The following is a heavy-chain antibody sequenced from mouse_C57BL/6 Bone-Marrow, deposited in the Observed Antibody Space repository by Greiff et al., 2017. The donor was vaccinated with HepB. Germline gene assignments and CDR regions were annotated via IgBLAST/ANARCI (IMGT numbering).Heavy chain of an antibody. Sequence: VQLQQSGPELVKPGASVKISCKASGYAFSSSWMNWVKQRTGKGLEWIGRIFPGYGDTNYNGKFKGKATLTADKSSSKPYMQLSSLTSEDSAVYFCARDDYDYAMDYWGQGPAVTVSS. CDR3: ARDDYDYAMDY. CDR1: GYAFSSSW. J-gene: IGHJ4*01. CDR2: IFPGYGDT. V-gene: IGHV1-82*01. D-gene: IGHD2-4*01.